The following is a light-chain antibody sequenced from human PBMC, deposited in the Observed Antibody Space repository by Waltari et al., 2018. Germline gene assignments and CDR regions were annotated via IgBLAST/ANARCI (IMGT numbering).Light chain of an antibody. Sequence: AIRMTQSPSSFSASTGERVTITSRASQGINSYLAWYQQKPGEAPKLLIYAASTLRSGVPSRFSGSGSGTDFTLTINCLQSEDFATYYCQQYFSYPYTFGQGTKLEIK. CDR3: QQYFSYPYT. V-gene: IGKV1-8*01. CDR2: AAS. J-gene: IGKJ2*01. CDR1: QGINSY.